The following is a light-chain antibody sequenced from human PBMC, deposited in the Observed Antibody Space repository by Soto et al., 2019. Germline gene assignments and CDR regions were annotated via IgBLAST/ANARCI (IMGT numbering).Light chain of an antibody. Sequence: QSAPTQPASVSGSPGQSITISCSGTSSDVGGYNYVSWYQQHPGKAPRVMIYDVSNRPSGVSDRFSGSKSGNTATLTISGLQAEDEADYYCSSYTSDNTYVFASGTKLTVL. CDR1: SSDVGGYNY. CDR3: SSYTSDNTYV. CDR2: DVS. V-gene: IGLV2-14*03. J-gene: IGLJ1*01.